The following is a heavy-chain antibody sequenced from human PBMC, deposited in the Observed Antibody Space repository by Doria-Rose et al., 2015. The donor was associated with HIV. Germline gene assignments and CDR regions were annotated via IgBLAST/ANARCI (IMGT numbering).Heavy chain of an antibody. D-gene: IGHD3-16*01. Sequence: EVRLLESGGGLVKPGGSLRLSCAASGFTFSNAWMNWVRQAPGKGLEWVGRIKSKPDGGTTEYAAPVKGRFTISRDDSKNTLSLQMNILKPKDTAVYYCTTDRFFPSWGQGTMVTVSS. CDR3: TTDRFFPS. CDR2: IKSKPDGGTT. J-gene: IGHJ3*01. CDR1: GFTFSNAW. V-gene: IGHV3-15*07.